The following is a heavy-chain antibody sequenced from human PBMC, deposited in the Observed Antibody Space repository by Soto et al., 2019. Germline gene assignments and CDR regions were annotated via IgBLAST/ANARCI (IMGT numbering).Heavy chain of an antibody. CDR1: GYKFTSYG. D-gene: IGHD3-3*01. V-gene: IGHV1-18*01. Sequence: QIQLVQSGAEVKKPGASVKVSCKVSGYKFTSYGINWVRQAPGQGLEWMGWVTAYNDNVKYAEKDQGRVTLTADTAPTAAYIESRNLRPDVRAVFYSAAYDFRGGYSQDPGGEGTLVTVAS. J-gene: IGHJ5*02. CDR3: AAYDFRGGYSQDP. CDR2: VTAYNDNV.